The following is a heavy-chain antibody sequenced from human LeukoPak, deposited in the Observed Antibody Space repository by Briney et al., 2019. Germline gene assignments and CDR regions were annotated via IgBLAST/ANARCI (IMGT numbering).Heavy chain of an antibody. CDR2: IYNSGST. CDR3: ARCGYSYGYGFPCDY. D-gene: IGHD5-18*01. CDR1: GSSISSGYY. Sequence: SETLSLTCTVSGSSISSGYYWGWIRQPQGKGLEWIGAIYNSGSTYYNTSLKSRVTISVDTSKNQFSLKLSSVTAADTAVYYCARCGYSYGYGFPCDYWGQGTLVTVSS. J-gene: IGHJ4*02. V-gene: IGHV4-38-2*02.